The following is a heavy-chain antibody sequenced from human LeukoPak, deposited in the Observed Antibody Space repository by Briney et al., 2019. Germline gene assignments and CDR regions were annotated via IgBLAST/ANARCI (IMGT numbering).Heavy chain of an antibody. D-gene: IGHD2-2*01. CDR2: TSSSSSTI. Sequence: GGSLRLSCAASGFTFSSYSMNWVRQAPGKGLEWVSYTSSSSSTIYYADSVKGRFTISRDNAKNSLYLQMNSLRAEDTAVYYCARDRGCSSTSCYAKWFDPWGQGTLVTVSS. J-gene: IGHJ5*02. V-gene: IGHV3-48*01. CDR3: ARDRGCSSTSCYAKWFDP. CDR1: GFTFSSYS.